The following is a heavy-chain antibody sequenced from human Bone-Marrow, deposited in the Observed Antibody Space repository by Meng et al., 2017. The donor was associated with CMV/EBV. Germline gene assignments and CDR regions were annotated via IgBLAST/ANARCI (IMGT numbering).Heavy chain of an antibody. J-gene: IGHJ4*02. V-gene: IGHV7-4-1*02. Sequence: QVQLVQFGSELKQPGASVKVSCRPSGYTFTSYAMNWVRQAPGQGLEWMGWINTITGDPTYAQGFTGRFVFSLDTSVSTAYLQISSLKTDDTAVYYRARGSLEADEDPGWGQGTLVTVSS. CDR1: GYTFTSYA. D-gene: IGHD6-13*01. CDR3: ARGSLEADEDPG. CDR2: INTITGDP.